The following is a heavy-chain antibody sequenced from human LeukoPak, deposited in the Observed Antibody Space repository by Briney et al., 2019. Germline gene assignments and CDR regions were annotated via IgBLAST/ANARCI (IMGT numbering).Heavy chain of an antibody. CDR1: GDDVSSFY. D-gene: IGHD4-23*01. CDR2: IHYSGSS. CDR3: VLAPNSNWFDF. V-gene: IGHV4-59*08. Sequence: SGTLSLTCSVSGDDVSSFYWNWIRQSPGRGLEWIGNIHYSGSSIYNPSLRSRITMSIDTSKRQFFLKLTSVTAADTAVYYCVLAPNSNWFDFWGQGTLVTVSS. J-gene: IGHJ4*02.